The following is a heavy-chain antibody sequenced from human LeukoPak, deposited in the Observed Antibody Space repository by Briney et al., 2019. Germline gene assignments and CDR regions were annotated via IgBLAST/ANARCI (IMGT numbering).Heavy chain of an antibody. J-gene: IGHJ4*02. D-gene: IGHD2-15*01. CDR1: GLTVSSNN. CDR3: ARDRSECSGGSCYSGGFDY. V-gene: IGHV3-53*01. Sequence: TGGSLRLSCAASGLTVSSNNMSWVRQAPGKGLEWVSVIYSGGSTYYADSVKGRFTISRDNSKNTLYLQMNSLRAEDTAVYYCARDRSECSGGSCYSGGFDYWGQGTLVTVSS. CDR2: IYSGGST.